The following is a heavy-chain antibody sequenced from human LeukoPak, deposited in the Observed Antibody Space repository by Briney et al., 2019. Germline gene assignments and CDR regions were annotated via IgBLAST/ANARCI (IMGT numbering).Heavy chain of an antibody. D-gene: IGHD3-10*01. CDR1: GGSISSYY. CDR2: IYTSGST. CDR3: ARDSGTTGEVKFDP. Sequence: SETLSLTCTVSGGSISSYYWSWIRQPAGKGLEWIGRIYTSGSTDYNPSLKSRVTMSVDTSKNQFSLKLSSVTAADTAVNYCARDSGTTGEVKFDPWGQGTLVTVSS. V-gene: IGHV4-4*07. J-gene: IGHJ5*02.